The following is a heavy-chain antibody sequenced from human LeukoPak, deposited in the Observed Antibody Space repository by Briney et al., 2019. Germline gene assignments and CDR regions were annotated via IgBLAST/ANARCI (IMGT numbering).Heavy chain of an antibody. CDR1: GFTFSSYA. CDR2: INWNGGST. J-gene: IGHJ6*02. CDR3: ARGGTGEYYGMDV. V-gene: IGHV3-20*04. Sequence: GGSLRLSCAASGFTFSSYAMSWVRQAPGKGLEWVSGINWNGGSTGYADSVKGRFTISRDNAKNSLYLQMNSLRAEDTALYYCARGGTGEYYGMDVWGQGTTVTVSS. D-gene: IGHD2-8*02.